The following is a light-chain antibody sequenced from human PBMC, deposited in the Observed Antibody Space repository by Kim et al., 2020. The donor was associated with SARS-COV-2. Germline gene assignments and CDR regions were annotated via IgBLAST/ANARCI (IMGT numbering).Light chain of an antibody. CDR3: QKYNSAPWT. V-gene: IGKV1-27*01. J-gene: IGKJ1*01. CDR2: AAS. Sequence: ASVGNRVTITCRASQDIANSLAWYQQKPGKVPKVLIYAASTLQSGVPSRFSGSGSGTEFTLTIGSLQTEDAATYYCQKYNSAPWTFGPGTKVDIK. CDR1: QDIANS.